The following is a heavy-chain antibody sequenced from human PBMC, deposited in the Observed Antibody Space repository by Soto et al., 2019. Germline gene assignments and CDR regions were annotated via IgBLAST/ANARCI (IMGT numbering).Heavy chain of an antibody. CDR2: ISGSGGST. V-gene: IGHV3-23*01. D-gene: IGHD6-19*01. Sequence: LXLSCAASXFTFISYAMSWVGQAPGKGLEWVSAISGSGGSTYYADSVKGRFTISRDNSKNTLYLQMNSLRAEDTAVYYCAKDKTGRAVPQQEYFDDWGQGTLVTVSS. J-gene: IGHJ4*02. CDR1: XFTFISYA. CDR3: AKDKTGRAVPQQEYFDD.